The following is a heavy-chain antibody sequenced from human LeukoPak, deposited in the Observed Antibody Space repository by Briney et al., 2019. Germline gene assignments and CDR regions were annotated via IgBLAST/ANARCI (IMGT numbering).Heavy chain of an antibody. V-gene: IGHV3-7*05. Sequence: GGSLRLSCTASGFTFSNYWMSWVRQTPEKGLEWVANIKQDGSEKVYVDSVKGRFTISRDNAQSSLYLQMNSLRAEDTAVYYCARDPYSSSWSYGMDVWGQGTTATVSS. CDR2: IKQDGSEK. J-gene: IGHJ6*02. D-gene: IGHD6-13*01. CDR3: ARDPYSSSWSYGMDV. CDR1: GFTFSNYW.